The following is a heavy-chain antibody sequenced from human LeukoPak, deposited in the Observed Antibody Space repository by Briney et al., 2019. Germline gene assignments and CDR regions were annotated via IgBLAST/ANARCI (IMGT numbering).Heavy chain of an antibody. J-gene: IGHJ4*02. Sequence: GGSLRLSCAASGFTFSSYSMTWVHQAPGKGLEWVSVISGSGGSTYYADSVKSRFTISRDNSKNTLSLQMNSLRAEDTAVYYCAKAPTGYVPGDWGQGTLVTVSS. CDR3: AKAPTGYVPGD. D-gene: IGHD3-9*01. V-gene: IGHV3-23*01. CDR1: GFTFSSYS. CDR2: ISGSGGST.